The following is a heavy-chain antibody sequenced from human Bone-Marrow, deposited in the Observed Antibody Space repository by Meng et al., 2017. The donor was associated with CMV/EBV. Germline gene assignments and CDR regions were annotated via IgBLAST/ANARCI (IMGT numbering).Heavy chain of an antibody. V-gene: IGHV2-5*02. D-gene: IGHD3-10*01. CDR2: IYWDDDK. CDR3: AHTPITMVRGVD. Sequence: QSTFKASGLTLVTPTQTLPLTCTFSGFSLSTSGVGVGCIRQPPGNALGWLALIYWDDDKRYSPSLKSRRTITKYPSTTQVVLTKTNMNPVDTATYYCAHTPITMVRGVDWGQGTLVTVSS. CDR1: GFSLSTSGVG. J-gene: IGHJ4*02.